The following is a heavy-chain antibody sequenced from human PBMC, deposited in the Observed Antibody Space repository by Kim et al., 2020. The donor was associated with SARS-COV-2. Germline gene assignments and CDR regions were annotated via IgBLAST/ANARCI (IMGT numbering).Heavy chain of an antibody. CDR3: AKPYSGSYRDAFDI. Sequence: GGSLRLSCAASGFTFSSYGMHWVRQAPGKGLEWVAVISYDGSNNYYADSVKGRFTISRDNSKNTLYLQMNSLSAEDTAVYYCAKPYSGSYRDAFDIWGQGTMVTVSS. J-gene: IGHJ3*02. V-gene: IGHV3-30*18. CDR1: GFTFSSYG. CDR2: ISYDGSNN. D-gene: IGHD1-26*01.